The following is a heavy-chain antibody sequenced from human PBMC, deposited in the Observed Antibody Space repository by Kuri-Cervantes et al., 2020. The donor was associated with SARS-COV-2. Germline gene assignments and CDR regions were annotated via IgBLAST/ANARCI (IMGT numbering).Heavy chain of an antibody. CDR1: GFTFSSYW. CDR2: IRYDGSNK. Sequence: GESLMISCAASGFTFSSYWMSWVRQAPGKGLEWVAYIRYDGSNKYYADSVKGRFTISRDNSKNTLYLQMNSLRAEDTAVYYCANTLVWGVDYWGQGTLVTVSS. D-gene: IGHD7-27*01. V-gene: IGHV3-30*02. CDR3: ANTLVWGVDY. J-gene: IGHJ4*02.